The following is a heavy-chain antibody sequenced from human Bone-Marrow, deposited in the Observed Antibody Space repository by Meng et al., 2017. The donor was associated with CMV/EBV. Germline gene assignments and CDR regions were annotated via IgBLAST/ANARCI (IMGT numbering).Heavy chain of an antibody. CDR2: INPNSGGT. Sequence: ASVKVSCKASGYTFTGYYTHWVRQAPGQGLEWMGWINPNSGGTNYAQKFQGRVTMTRDTSISTAYMELSRLRSDDTAVYYCARDLGAGVKPTLAVDYWGQGTLVTVSS. V-gene: IGHV1-2*02. J-gene: IGHJ4*02. CDR3: ARDLGAGVKPTLAVDY. D-gene: IGHD3-10*01. CDR1: GYTFTGYY.